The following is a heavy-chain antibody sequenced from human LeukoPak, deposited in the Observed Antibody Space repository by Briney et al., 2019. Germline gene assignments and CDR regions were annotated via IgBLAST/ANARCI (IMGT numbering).Heavy chain of an antibody. D-gene: IGHD6-13*01. J-gene: IGHJ4*02. CDR3: ATDRGSSWWLDY. CDR2: FDPEDGET. CDR1: GYTLTELS. Sequence: GASVKVSCKVSGYTLTELSMHWVRQAPGKGLERMGGFDPEDGETIYAQKFQGRVTMTEDTSTDTAYMELSSLRSEDTAVYYCATDRGSSWWLDYWGQGTLVTVSS. V-gene: IGHV1-24*01.